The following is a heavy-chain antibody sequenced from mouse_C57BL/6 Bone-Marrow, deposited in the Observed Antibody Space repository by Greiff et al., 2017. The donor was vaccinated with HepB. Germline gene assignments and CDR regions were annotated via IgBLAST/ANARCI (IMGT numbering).Heavy chain of an antibody. CDR3: ARGIYYGNYDAMDY. CDR1: GYTFTSYW. D-gene: IGHD2-1*01. J-gene: IGHJ4*01. Sequence: QVQLKQSGAELVKPGASVKMSCKASGYTFTSYWITWVKQRPGQGLEWIGDIYPGSGSTNYNEKFKSKATLTVDTSSSTAYMQLSSLTSEDSAVYYCARGIYYGNYDAMDYWGQGTSVTVSS. V-gene: IGHV1-55*01. CDR2: IYPGSGST.